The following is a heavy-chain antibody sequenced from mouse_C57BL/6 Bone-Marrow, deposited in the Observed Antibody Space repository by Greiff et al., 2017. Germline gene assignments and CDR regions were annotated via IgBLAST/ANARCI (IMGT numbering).Heavy chain of an antibody. CDR1: GFTFTDYY. Sequence: EVKLVESGGGLVQPGGSLSLSCAASGFTFTDYYMSWVRQPPGKALEWLGFIRNKANGYTTEYSASVKGRFTISRDNSQSILYLQMNALRAEDSATYYCARSSYYYGSPSFAYWGQGTLVTVSA. V-gene: IGHV7-3*01. J-gene: IGHJ3*01. D-gene: IGHD1-1*01. CDR2: IRNKANGYTT. CDR3: ARSSYYYGSPSFAY.